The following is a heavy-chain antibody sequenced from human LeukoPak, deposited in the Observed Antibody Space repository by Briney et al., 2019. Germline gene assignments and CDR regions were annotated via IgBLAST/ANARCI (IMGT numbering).Heavy chain of an antibody. CDR2: ISGSGGST. J-gene: IGHJ4*02. Sequence: GGSLRLSCAASGFTFSSYAMSWVRQAPGKGLEWVSAISGSGGSTYYADSVKGRFTISRDNSKNTLYLQMNSLRAEDTAVYYCAKDHQRPPNLGKTGIKSGSLYYFDYWGQGTLVTVSS. D-gene: IGHD3-3*01. CDR1: GFTFSSYA. CDR3: AKDHQRPPNLGKTGIKSGSLYYFDY. V-gene: IGHV3-23*01.